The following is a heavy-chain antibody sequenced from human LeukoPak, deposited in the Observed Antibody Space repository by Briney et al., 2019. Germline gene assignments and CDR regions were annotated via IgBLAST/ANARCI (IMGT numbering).Heavy chain of an antibody. D-gene: IGHD2-15*01. V-gene: IGHV1-69*06. Sequence: SVKVSYKASGGTFSTDAINWIRQAPGQGLEWMGGFIPRFGTTFYAQKFQGRVTLVADKSTNAAFMEVSSLTSDDTAVYYCARQHCAGGTCYDDRGFFDFWGQGTLVTVSS. J-gene: IGHJ4*02. CDR3: ARQHCAGGTCYDDRGFFDF. CDR1: GGTFSTDA. CDR2: FIPRFGTT.